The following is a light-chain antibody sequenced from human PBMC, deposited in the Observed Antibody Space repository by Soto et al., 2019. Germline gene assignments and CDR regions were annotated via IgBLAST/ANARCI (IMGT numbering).Light chain of an antibody. CDR3: LQDHDDSWP. CDR2: AAS. Sequence: IQVTQAPSSLSAYVGDRITITCRASRDIGSDLSWYQQKPGKAPTLLIYAASNLQSGVPSRFRGSRSGTEFTLTVISLQPEDFATYYCLQDHDDSWPFGQGTKVDIK. CDR1: RDIGSD. J-gene: IGKJ1*01. V-gene: IGKV1-6*01.